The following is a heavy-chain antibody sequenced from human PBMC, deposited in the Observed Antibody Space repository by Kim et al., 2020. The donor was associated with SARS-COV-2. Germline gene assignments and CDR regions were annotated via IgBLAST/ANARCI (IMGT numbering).Heavy chain of an antibody. J-gene: IGHJ4*02. V-gene: IGHV4-39*01. Sequence: SETLSLTCTVSGGSISSSSYYWGWIRQPPGKGLEWIGSIYYSGSTYYNPSLKSRVTISVDTSKNQFSLKLSSVTAADTAVYYCASWGICGGDCSDYWGQGTLVTVSS. CDR3: ASWGICGGDCSDY. D-gene: IGHD2-21*02. CDR2: IYYSGST. CDR1: GGSISSSSYY.